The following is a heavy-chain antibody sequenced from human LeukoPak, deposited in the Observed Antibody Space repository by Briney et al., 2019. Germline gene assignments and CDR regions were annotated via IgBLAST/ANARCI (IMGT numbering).Heavy chain of an antibody. V-gene: IGHV4-34*01. CDR3: ARHPTSRVGANLYYYYMDV. CDR1: GDSFSGYY. D-gene: IGHD1-26*01. Sequence: PSETLSLTCAVYGDSFSGYYWSWIRQPPGKGLGWIGEINHSGSTNYNPSLKSRVTISVDTSNNQFSLKLSSATAADTAVYYCARHPTSRVGANLYYYYMDVWGKGTTVTTSS. CDR2: INHSGST. J-gene: IGHJ6*03.